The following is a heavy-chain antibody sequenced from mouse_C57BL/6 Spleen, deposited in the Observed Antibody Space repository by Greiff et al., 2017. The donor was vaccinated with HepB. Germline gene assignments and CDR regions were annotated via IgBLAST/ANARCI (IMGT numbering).Heavy chain of an antibody. D-gene: IGHD1-1*01. Sequence: QVQLQQPGAELVKPGASVKMSCKASGYTFTSYWITWVKQRPGQGLEWIGDIYPGSGSTNYNEKFKSKATLTVDTSSSTAYMQLSSLTSEDSAVYYCARSGLRQSRAMDYWGQGTSVTVSS. CDR2: IYPGSGST. J-gene: IGHJ4*01. CDR3: ARSGLRQSRAMDY. V-gene: IGHV1-55*01. CDR1: GYTFTSYW.